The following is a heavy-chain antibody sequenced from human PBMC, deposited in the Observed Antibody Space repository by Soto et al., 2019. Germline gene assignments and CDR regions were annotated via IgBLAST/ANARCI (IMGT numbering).Heavy chain of an antibody. D-gene: IGHD4-17*01. CDR3: ARDRREDYGDYVGYFDV. V-gene: IGHV4-4*02. Sequence: PSETLSLTCAVSGGSISSSNWWSWVRQPPGKGLEWIGYIYHSGSTYYNPSLKSRVTISVDRSKNQFSLKLSSVTAADTAVYYCARDRREDYGDYVGYFDVWGQGTLVTVSS. CDR1: GGSISSSNW. J-gene: IGHJ4*02. CDR2: IYHSGST.